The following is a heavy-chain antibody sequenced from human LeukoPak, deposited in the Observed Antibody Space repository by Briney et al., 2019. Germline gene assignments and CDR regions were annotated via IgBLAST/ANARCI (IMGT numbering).Heavy chain of an antibody. CDR1: GFTFNYAW. CDR2: TVSEIDGGTT. V-gene: IGHV3-15*04. Sequence: GGSLRLSCAASGFTFNYAWMSWVRQVPGKGLEWVGQTVSEIDGGTTDYATPVKGRFTISRDDSKSTLHLQMNSLKIEDTAVYYCTTDEDWNYARKDVWGQGATVIVSS. D-gene: IGHD1-7*01. J-gene: IGHJ6*02. CDR3: TTDEDWNYARKDV.